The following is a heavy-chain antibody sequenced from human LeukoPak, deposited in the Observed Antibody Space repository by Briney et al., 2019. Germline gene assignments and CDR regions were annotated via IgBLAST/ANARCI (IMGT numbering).Heavy chain of an antibody. D-gene: IGHD4-17*01. V-gene: IGHV3-23*01. J-gene: IGHJ1*01. CDR2: ISGNSDRT. Sequence: GGSLRLSCAGSGFTFSNYAMTWVRQAPGKGLEWVSSISGNSDRTYYADSVKGRFTISRDNSKNTVTLQMNSLRAEDTAVYSCAKGHGDYVPAEYLQHWGQGTLVTVSS. CDR1: GFTFSNYA. CDR3: AKGHGDYVPAEYLQH.